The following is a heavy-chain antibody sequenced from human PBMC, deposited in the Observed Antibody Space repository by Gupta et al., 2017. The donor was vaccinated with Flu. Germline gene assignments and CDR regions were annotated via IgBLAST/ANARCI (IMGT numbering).Heavy chain of an antibody. CDR3: ARDYKLATANTFDF. CDR2: INTNTGGT. D-gene: IGHD2-21*02. Sequence: IHWVQQAPGKGLQWMGWINTNTGGTKYAQKFQGRVTMTRDTSTDTAYMDLSRLTSDDSAVYFCARDYKLATANTFDFWGQGTPVTVS. J-gene: IGHJ4*02. V-gene: IGHV1-2*02.